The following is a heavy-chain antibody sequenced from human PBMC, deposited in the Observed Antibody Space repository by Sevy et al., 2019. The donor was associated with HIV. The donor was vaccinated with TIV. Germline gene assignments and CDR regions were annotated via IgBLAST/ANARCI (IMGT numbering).Heavy chain of an antibody. V-gene: IGHV1-24*01. CDR2: FDPEDGET. Sequence: ASVKVSCKVSGSTLSKLSMHWVRQAPGKGLEWMGRFDPEDGETIYSQIFQGRVTMTEDTSTDTAYMELSSLRSEDTAVYHCAAAREYYEDTSGYLDYWGQGTLVTVSS. CDR1: GSTLSKLS. CDR3: AAAREYYEDTSGYLDY. J-gene: IGHJ4*02. D-gene: IGHD3-22*01.